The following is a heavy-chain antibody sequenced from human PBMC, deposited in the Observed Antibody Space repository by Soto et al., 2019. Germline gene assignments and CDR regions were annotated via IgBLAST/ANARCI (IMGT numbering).Heavy chain of an antibody. J-gene: IGHJ4*02. CDR1: GFTFSSYG. Sequence: QVQLVESGGGVVQPGRSLRLSCAASGFTFSSYGMHWVRQAPGKGLEWVAVIWYDGSNKYYADSVKGRFTISRDNSKNTLYLQMNRLRAEDTAVYYCARDRASYVDPPAALYWGQGTLVTVSS. CDR3: ARDRASYVDPPAALY. D-gene: IGHD4-17*01. CDR2: IWYDGSNK. V-gene: IGHV3-33*01.